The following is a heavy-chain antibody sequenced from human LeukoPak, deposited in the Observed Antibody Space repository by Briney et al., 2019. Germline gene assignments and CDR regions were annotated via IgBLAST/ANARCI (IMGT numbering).Heavy chain of an antibody. V-gene: IGHV1-69*05. CDR2: IIPIFGTA. D-gene: IGHD1-26*01. Sequence: GASVKVSCKASGGTFSSYGISWVRQAPGQGLEWMGGIIPIFGTANYAQKLQGRVTMTTDTSTSTAYMELRSLRSDDTAVYYCARAVGATKVDYWGQGTLVTVSS. CDR3: ARAVGATKVDY. J-gene: IGHJ4*02. CDR1: GGTFSSYG.